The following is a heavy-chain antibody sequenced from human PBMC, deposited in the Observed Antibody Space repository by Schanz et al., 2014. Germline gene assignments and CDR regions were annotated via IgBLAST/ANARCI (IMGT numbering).Heavy chain of an antibody. Sequence: QVQLQESGPGLVKPSQTLSLTCTVSGGSIRSGTYYWSWIRQPAGKALEWVGRVFPNGITNYNPSLKSRATISLDTSRIQSSRTLTSLAAADTAVYYCARDTTWRLDLWGRGTLVTVSS. D-gene: IGHD1-1*01. CDR1: GGSIRSGTYY. CDR3: ARDTTWRLDL. V-gene: IGHV4-61*02. J-gene: IGHJ2*01. CDR2: VFPNGIT.